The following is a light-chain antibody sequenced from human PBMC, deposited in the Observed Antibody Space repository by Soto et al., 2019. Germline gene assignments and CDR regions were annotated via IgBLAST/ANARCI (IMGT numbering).Light chain of an antibody. CDR3: QQYVSLPYT. J-gene: IGKJ5*01. V-gene: IGKV1-33*01. CDR1: QDLTGY. Sequence: IQMTQSPTSLSAAVGDRGTIPCQASQDLTGYLNWYQQKPGKATKLLIYDTTTLEEGVPSRFSGSGSGTDFTFTINGLQPEDVATYSCQQYVSLPYTFGQGTRLEIK. CDR2: DTT.